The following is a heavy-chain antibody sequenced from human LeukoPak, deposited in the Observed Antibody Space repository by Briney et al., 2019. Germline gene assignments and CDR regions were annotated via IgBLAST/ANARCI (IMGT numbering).Heavy chain of an antibody. CDR3: ARALSGYYGGYASNWFDP. V-gene: IGHV4-4*07. D-gene: IGHD4-17*01. J-gene: IGHJ5*02. Sequence: PSETLSLTCTVSGGSISSYYWSWIRQPAGKGLECIGRIYTSGSTNYNPSLKSRVTMSVDTSKNQFSLKLSSVTAADTAVYYCARALSGYYGGYASNWFDPWGQGTLVTVSS. CDR1: GGSISSYY. CDR2: IYTSGST.